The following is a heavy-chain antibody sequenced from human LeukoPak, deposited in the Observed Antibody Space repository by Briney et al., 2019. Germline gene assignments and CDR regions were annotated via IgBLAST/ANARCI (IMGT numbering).Heavy chain of an antibody. CDR1: GGSISSGSYY. V-gene: IGHV3-11*04. J-gene: IGHJ4*02. CDR3: ATHSGGY. Sequence: LSLTCTVSGGSISSGSYYWSWIRQPAGKGLEWVSYISSSGSTIYYADSVKGRFTISRDNAKNSLYLQMNSLRAEDTAVYYCATHSGGYWGQGTLVTVSS. D-gene: IGHD3-16*01. CDR2: ISSSGSTI.